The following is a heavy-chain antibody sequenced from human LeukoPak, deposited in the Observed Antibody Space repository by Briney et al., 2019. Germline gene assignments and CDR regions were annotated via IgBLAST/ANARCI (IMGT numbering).Heavy chain of an antibody. J-gene: IGHJ4*02. CDR1: GFTVSSNY. CDR2: IYSGGNT. CDR3: ARTIPYGSGRQHPGKYYFDY. V-gene: IGHV3-53*01. Sequence: GGSLRLSRAASGFTVSSNYMSWVRQAPGKGLEWVSVIYSGGNTYYADSVKGRFTISRDNSKNTVYFQLDSLRAEDTAVYYCARTIPYGSGRQHPGKYYFDYWGQGTLATVSS. D-gene: IGHD3-10*01.